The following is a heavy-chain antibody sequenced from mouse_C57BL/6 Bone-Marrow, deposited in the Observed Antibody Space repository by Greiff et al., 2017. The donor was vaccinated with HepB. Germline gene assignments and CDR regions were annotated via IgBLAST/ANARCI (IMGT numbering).Heavy chain of an antibody. V-gene: IGHV1-82*01. Sequence: VQLQQSGPELVKPGASVKISCKASGYAFSSSWMNWVKQRPGKGLEWIGRIYPGDGDTNYNGKFKGKATLTADKSSSTAYMQLSSLTSEDSAVYFCARLGRGAYYFDYWGQGTTLTVSS. J-gene: IGHJ2*01. CDR3: ARLGRGAYYFDY. CDR1: GYAFSSSW. CDR2: IYPGDGDT.